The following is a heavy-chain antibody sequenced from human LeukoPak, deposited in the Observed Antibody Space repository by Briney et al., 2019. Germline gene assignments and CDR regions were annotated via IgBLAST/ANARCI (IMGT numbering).Heavy chain of an antibody. CDR1: GYSFIDFF. J-gene: IGHJ6*02. D-gene: IGHD1-26*01. Sequence: ASVTVSCKASGYSFIDFFMHWVRQAPGKGLEWMGWINPNCGGTNYAQKFHGRVTMTRDTSISTAYMELTRLTSDDTAVYYCAGIVGTTTFPYYGMDVWGQGTRSPSP. V-gene: IGHV1-2*02. CDR2: INPNCGGT. CDR3: AGIVGTTTFPYYGMDV.